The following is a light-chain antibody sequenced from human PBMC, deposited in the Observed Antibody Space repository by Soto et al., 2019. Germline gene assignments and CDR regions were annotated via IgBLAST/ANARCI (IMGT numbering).Light chain of an antibody. V-gene: IGKV3-20*01. CDR2: GSS. Sequence: EVVLTQSPGTLSLSPGETATLSCRASQSVNSDFLAWYQQKPGQAPRLLVYGSSTRAAGVPDRFSGSGSGTDFTLTISRLEPEDFAVYYCQQYGRSPLLYTFGQGTKLWVK. J-gene: IGKJ2*01. CDR3: QQYGRSPLLYT. CDR1: QSVNSDF.